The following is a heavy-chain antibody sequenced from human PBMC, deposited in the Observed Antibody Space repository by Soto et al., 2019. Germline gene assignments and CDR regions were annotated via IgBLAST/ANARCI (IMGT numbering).Heavy chain of an antibody. J-gene: IGHJ4*02. V-gene: IGHV3-64D*06. CDR2: ISSNGGST. D-gene: IGHD3-10*01. Sequence: PGGSLRLSCSASGFTFSSYAMHWVRQAPGKGLDYVSAISSNGGSTYYADSVKGRFTISRDNSKNTLYLQMSSLRAEDTAVYYCVKGNHYYGSGSYYSPYFDYWGQGTLVTVSS. CDR3: VKGNHYYGSGSYYSPYFDY. CDR1: GFTFSSYA.